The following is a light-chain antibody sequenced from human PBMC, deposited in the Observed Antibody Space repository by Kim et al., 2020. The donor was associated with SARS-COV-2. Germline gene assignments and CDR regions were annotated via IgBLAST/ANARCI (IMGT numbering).Light chain of an antibody. V-gene: IGKV3D-15*01. CDR2: GAS. Sequence: EIVMTQSPATLSMSPGERATLSCRASQSVSSNLAWHQQKPGQAPRLLIYGASTRATGIPTRFSGSGSGTEFTLTISSLQSEDFAVYYCQQYNSWPLTFGGGTKVDIK. J-gene: IGKJ4*01. CDR3: QQYNSWPLT. CDR1: QSVSSN.